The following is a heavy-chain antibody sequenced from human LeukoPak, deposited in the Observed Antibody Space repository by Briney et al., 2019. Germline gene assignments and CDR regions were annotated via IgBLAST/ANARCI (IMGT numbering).Heavy chain of an antibody. D-gene: IGHD3-3*01. Sequence: PGGSLRLSCAASGFTFSNYWMHWVRQAPGKGLVWVTRINTDGSTTSYADSVEGRFTISRDNAKNSLYLQMNSLRAEDTAVYYCARGMKGITIFGVAPDYFDYWGQGTLVTVSS. CDR3: ARGMKGITIFGVAPDYFDY. CDR1: GFTFSNYW. J-gene: IGHJ4*02. V-gene: IGHV3-74*01. CDR2: INTDGSTT.